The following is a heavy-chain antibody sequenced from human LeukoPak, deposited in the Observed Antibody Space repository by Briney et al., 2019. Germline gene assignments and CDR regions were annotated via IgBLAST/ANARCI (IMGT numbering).Heavy chain of an antibody. CDR3: VSAVRGSSFAI. J-gene: IGHJ3*02. CDR1: GFIFSNYW. CDR2: IKTDGSEK. D-gene: IGHD3-10*02. V-gene: IGHV3-7*03. Sequence: PGGSLRLSCAASGFIFSNYWMGCVHQPPGKGLESLANIKTDGSEKYYVDSVKGRFSISRDNAKNSPYLQMNSLRAEDTAVYYCVSAVRGSSFAICGQGTKVTVSS.